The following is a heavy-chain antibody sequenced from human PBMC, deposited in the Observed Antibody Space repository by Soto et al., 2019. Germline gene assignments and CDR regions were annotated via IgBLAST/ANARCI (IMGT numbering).Heavy chain of an antibody. CDR1: GYTFNTYY. CDR2: IHPSGGGT. Sequence: QVQLVQSGSEVRKPGASVKVSCKPSGYTFNTYYLHWLRQAPGQALEWMGVIHPSGGGTTYAQKFLGRVTVTRETSTTTVFIELSSLRSDDTAVYYCARGGNIAVVTDSFDNWGQGTLVTVSS. D-gene: IGHD2-21*02. V-gene: IGHV1-46*02. J-gene: IGHJ4*02. CDR3: ARGGNIAVVTDSFDN.